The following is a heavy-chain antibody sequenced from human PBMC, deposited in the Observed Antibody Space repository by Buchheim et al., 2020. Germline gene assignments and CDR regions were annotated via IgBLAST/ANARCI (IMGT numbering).Heavy chain of an antibody. Sequence: QVQLVESGGGVVQPGRSLRLSCAASGFTFSSYAMHWVRQAPGKGLEWVAVISYDGSNKYYADSVKGRFTISRDNSKNTPYLQMNSLRAEDTAVYYCARGATGDYYYYYGMDVWGQGTT. J-gene: IGHJ6*02. CDR1: GFTFSSYA. D-gene: IGHD2-15*01. CDR2: ISYDGSNK. V-gene: IGHV3-30-3*01. CDR3: ARGATGDYYYYYGMDV.